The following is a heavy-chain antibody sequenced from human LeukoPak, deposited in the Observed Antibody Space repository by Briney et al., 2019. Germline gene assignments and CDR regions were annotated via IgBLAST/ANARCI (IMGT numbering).Heavy chain of an antibody. J-gene: IGHJ4*02. Sequence: SETLSLTCTVSGGSISSSSYYWGWIRQPPGKGLEWIGSIYYSGSTYYNPSLKSRATISVDTSKNQFSLKLSSVTAADTAVYYCARDWWEPGGGWGQGTLVTVSS. CDR2: IYYSGST. V-gene: IGHV4-39*07. CDR3: ARDWWEPGGG. D-gene: IGHD1-26*01. CDR1: GGSISSSSYY.